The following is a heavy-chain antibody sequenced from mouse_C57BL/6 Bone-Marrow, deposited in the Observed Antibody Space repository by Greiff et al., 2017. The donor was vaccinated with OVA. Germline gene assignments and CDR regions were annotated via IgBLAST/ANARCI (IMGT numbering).Heavy chain of an antibody. V-gene: IGHV5-6*02. D-gene: IGHD2-1*01. Sequence: DVMLVESGGDLVKPGGSLKLSCAASGFTFSSYGMSWVRPTPDKRLEWVATISSGGSYTYYPDSVKGRFTISRDNAKNTLYLQMSSLKSEDTAMYYCARHLYGNYFAWFAYWGQGTLVTVSA. J-gene: IGHJ3*01. CDR3: ARHLYGNYFAWFAY. CDR2: ISSGGSYT. CDR1: GFTFSSYG.